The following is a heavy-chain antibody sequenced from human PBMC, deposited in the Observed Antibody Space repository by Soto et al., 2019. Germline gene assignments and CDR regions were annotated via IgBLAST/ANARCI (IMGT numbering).Heavy chain of an antibody. CDR2: INPSGGST. D-gene: IGHD2-8*01. CDR3: ARQARDCTNGVCSAYGMDV. J-gene: IGHJ6*02. Sequence: ASVKVSCKASGYTFTSYYMHWVRQAPGQGLEWMGIINPSGGSTSYAQKFQGRVTMTRDTSTSTVYMELSSLRSEDTAVYYCARQARDCTNGVCSAYGMDVWGQGTTVTVSS. V-gene: IGHV1-46*01. CDR1: GYTFTSYY.